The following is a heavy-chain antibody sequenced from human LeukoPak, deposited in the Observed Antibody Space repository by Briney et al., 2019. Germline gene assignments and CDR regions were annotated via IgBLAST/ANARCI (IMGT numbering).Heavy chain of an antibody. CDR3: ARDAEQRYGFTYYYYYYMDV. V-gene: IGHV4-39*07. CDR1: GGSISTSNYY. Sequence: SETLSLTCTVSGGSISTSNYYWGWIRQPPGKGLEWIGNIFYSGSTYYSPSVKSRVTISLDTSRNQFSLKLSSVTAADTAVYYCARDAEQRYGFTYYYYYYMDVWGKGTTVTISS. D-gene: IGHD1-1*01. J-gene: IGHJ6*03. CDR2: IFYSGST.